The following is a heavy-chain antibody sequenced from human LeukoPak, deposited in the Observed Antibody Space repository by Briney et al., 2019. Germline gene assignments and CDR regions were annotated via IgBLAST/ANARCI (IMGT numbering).Heavy chain of an antibody. CDR3: ARDGAVDILTGYGAFYI. Sequence: TLPLTCTVSGGSIRNYYWSWIRQPPGKGLEWIGSIYHSGSTYYNPSLKSRVTMSVDTSKNQFSLKLNSVTAADTAIYYCARDGAVDILTGYGAFYIWGQGTMVIVS. CDR2: IYHSGST. CDR1: GGSIRNYY. V-gene: IGHV4-59*01. D-gene: IGHD3-9*01. J-gene: IGHJ3*02.